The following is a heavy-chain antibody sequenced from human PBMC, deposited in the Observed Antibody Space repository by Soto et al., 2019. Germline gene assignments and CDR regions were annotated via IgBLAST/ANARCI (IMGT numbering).Heavy chain of an antibody. D-gene: IGHD3-3*01. V-gene: IGHV3-7*05. Sequence: GGSLRLSCAASGFTFSNYYMTWVRQAPGEGLEWVANMNQDGSERYYADSVKGRFTISRDNAKNSLYLQMNSLRAEDTALYYCAKGPVYDFWSGYYSNNWFEPWGQGTLVTVSS. J-gene: IGHJ5*02. CDR1: GFTFSNYY. CDR3: AKGPVYDFWSGYYSNNWFEP. CDR2: MNQDGSER.